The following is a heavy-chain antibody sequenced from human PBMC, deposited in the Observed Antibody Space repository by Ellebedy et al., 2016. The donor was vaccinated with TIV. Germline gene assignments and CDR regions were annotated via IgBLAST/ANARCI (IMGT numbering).Heavy chain of an antibody. D-gene: IGHD1-26*01. J-gene: IGHJ6*02. CDR1: GFTFTTSA. Sequence: AASVKVSCKASGFTFTTSAIQWVRQARGQRLDWIGWIVVGSGNTNYAQKFQERVTINRDMSTSTAYMELSSLISEDTAVYYCAGPISLVGAKSITARVYYYGMDVWGQGTTVTVSS. V-gene: IGHV1-58*02. CDR2: IVVGSGNT. CDR3: AGPISLVGAKSITARVYYYGMDV.